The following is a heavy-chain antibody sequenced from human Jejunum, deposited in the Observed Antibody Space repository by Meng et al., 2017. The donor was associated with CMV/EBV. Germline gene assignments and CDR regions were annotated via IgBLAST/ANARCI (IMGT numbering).Heavy chain of an antibody. Sequence: SGYTFTSYYIPWVRQAPGQGLEWMGLINPSGGTTNLAQKFQDRVTMTRDTSTNTVYMELKSLKSEDTAVYYCARDLIVVTGTGIDSWGQGTPVTVSS. CDR1: GYTFTSYY. J-gene: IGHJ5*01. D-gene: IGHD3-10*01. CDR3: ARDLIVVTGTGIDS. V-gene: IGHV1-46*01. CDR2: INPSGGTT.